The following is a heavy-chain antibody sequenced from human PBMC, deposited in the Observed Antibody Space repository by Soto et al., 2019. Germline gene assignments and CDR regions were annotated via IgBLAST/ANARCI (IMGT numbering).Heavy chain of an antibody. D-gene: IGHD4-17*01. V-gene: IGHV3-30*18. CDR2: ISYDGSNK. J-gene: IGHJ4*02. CDR1: GFTFSSYG. Sequence: QVQLVESGGGVVQRGRSLRLSCAASGFTFSSYGMHWGRQAPGKGREWVAVISYDGSNKYYADSVKGRFTISRDNSKNTLYLQMNSLRAEDTAVYYCAKDRGYGEPYYFDYWGQGTLVTVSS. CDR3: AKDRGYGEPYYFDY.